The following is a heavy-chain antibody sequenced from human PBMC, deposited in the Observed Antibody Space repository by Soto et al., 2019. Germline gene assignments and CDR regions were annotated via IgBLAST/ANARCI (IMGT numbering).Heavy chain of an antibody. Sequence: QVQLVQSGAEVKKPGASVKVSCKASGYTFTSYYMHWVRQAPGQGLEWMGIINPSGGSTSYAQKFQGRVTMSGDTSTSTVYMELSSLGSEDTAVYYCARGAPSLELRHYWGQGNLVTVSS. CDR3: ARGAPSLELRHY. J-gene: IGHJ4*02. CDR1: GYTFTSYY. D-gene: IGHD1-7*01. V-gene: IGHV1-46*01. CDR2: INPSGGST.